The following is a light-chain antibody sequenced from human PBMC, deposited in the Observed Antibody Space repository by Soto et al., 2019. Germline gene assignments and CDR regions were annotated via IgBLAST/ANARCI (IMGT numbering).Light chain of an antibody. Sequence: QSALTQPASVSGSPGQSITISCTGTSSDVGGYNYVSWYQQHPGKAPKLMIYEVSNRPSGVSNRFSGSKSGNTASLTISGLQAEDEADYDCSSYTSSSTLGVYVFGTGTKLTVL. J-gene: IGLJ1*01. CDR2: EVS. V-gene: IGLV2-14*01. CDR1: SSDVGGYNY. CDR3: SSYTSSSTLGVYV.